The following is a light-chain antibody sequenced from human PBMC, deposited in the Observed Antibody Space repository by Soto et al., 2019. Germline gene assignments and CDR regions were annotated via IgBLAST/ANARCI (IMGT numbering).Light chain of an antibody. CDR3: QEYNKWPQT. V-gene: IGKV3-15*01. J-gene: IGKJ4*02. Sequence: EIVMTQSPATVPVSPGEIVTLSCRASQSVSIDLAWYQHKPGQSPRLLIYGASTRATDIPPSFTGSGSGTEVTLTIIRLQSEDIAVYYCQEYNKWPQTFGGGTKVEIK. CDR1: QSVSID. CDR2: GAS.